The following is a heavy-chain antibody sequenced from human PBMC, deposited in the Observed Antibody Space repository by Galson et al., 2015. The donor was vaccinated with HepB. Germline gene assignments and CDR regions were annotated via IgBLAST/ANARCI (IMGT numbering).Heavy chain of an antibody. Sequence: QSGAEVKKPGESLRISCTGSGYSFTSYWISWVRQMPGKGLEWMGRIDPSDSYTNYSPSFQGHVTISADKSISTAYLQWSSLKASDTAMYYYARRYRYNGDYDILIPPNDAFDIWGQGTMVTVSS. CDR1: GYSFTSYW. CDR2: IDPSDSYT. J-gene: IGHJ3*02. D-gene: IGHD3-9*01. V-gene: IGHV5-10-1*01. CDR3: ARRYRYNGDYDILIPPNDAFDI.